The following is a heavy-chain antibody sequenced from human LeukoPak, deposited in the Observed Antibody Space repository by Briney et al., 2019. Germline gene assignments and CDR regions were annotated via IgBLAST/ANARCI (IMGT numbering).Heavy chain of an antibody. CDR2: IYYLGTT. CDR3: ARRDGYNWGYFQH. J-gene: IGHJ1*01. Sequence: SETLSLTCTVSGGSISSFYWTWIRQPPGKGLEWIGYIYYLGTTNYNPSLKSRVTISVDTSKNQLSLKLSSVTAADTAVYYCARRDGYNWGYFQHWGQGTLVTVSS. V-gene: IGHV4-59*01. D-gene: IGHD5-24*01. CDR1: GGSISSFY.